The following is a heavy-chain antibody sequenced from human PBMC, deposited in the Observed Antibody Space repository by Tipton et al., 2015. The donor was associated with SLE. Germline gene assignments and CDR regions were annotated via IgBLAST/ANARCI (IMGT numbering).Heavy chain of an antibody. Sequence: TLSLTCIVSGGSMSNYYWSWIRQAPGQGLEWLGYIYYRGSTNYNPSLRSRVTMSVDTSKNQFSLKLSSVTAADTAVYFCARGRIVGLGGFDYWGQGTLVTVSS. D-gene: IGHD1-26*01. CDR3: ARGRIVGLGGFDY. J-gene: IGHJ4*02. CDR2: IYYRGST. V-gene: IGHV4-59*01. CDR1: GGSMSNYY.